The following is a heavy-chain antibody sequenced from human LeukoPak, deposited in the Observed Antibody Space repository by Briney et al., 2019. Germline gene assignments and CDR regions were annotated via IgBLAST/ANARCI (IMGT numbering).Heavy chain of an antibody. CDR1: GGSISSYY. CDR2: IYYSGST. D-gene: IGHD3-3*01. CDR3: ARGGGSYDFWSGYKYNWFDP. J-gene: IGHJ5*02. Sequence: SETLSLTCTVSGGSISSYYWSWIRQPPGKGLEWIGYIYYSGSTNYNPSLKSRVTISVDTSKNQSSLTLSSVTAADTAVYYCARGGGSYDFWSGYKYNWFDPWGQGTLVTVSS. V-gene: IGHV4-59*01.